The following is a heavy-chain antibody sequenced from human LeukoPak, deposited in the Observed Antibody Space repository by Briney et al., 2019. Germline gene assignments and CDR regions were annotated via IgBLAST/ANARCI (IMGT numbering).Heavy chain of an antibody. CDR2: ISGSGGST. CDR3: AKPDYYDFWSGYFY. V-gene: IGHV3-23*01. CDR1: GFTFSSYA. D-gene: IGHD3-3*01. Sequence: PGGSLRLSCAASGFTFSSYAMSWVRQAPGKGLEWVSAISGSGGSTYYADSVKGRFTISRDNSKNTLYLQMNSLRAEDTAVYYCAKPDYYDFWSGYFYWGQGTLVTVSS. J-gene: IGHJ4*02.